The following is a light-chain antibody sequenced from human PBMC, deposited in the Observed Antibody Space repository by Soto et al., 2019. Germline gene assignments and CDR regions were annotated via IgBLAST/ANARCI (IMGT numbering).Light chain of an antibody. CDR3: PHFNIFSPTWT. V-gene: IGKV1-5*03. Sequence: DIQLAQSPSTLSASVGDRLIITCRATQSINWLAWYQQKPGKPPKLLIFEAFRLESGVPSRFSGSGSGTEFPLTISSLQPDVFVTYYRPHFNIFSPTWTFGPG. CDR1: QSINW. J-gene: IGKJ1*01. CDR2: EAF.